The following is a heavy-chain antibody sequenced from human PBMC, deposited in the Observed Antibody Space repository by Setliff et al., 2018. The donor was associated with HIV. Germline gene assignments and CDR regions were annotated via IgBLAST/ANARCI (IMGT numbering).Heavy chain of an antibody. V-gene: IGHV3-7*03. CDR1: GFDFSDYW. J-gene: IGHJ5*02. Sequence: GGSLRLSCVPSGFDFSDYWMSWVRQAPGKGLEWVATINEDGSKKYYGASVKGRFTVSRDNAKKSLYLQMNSLRDEDTAVYFCARGLERTNALFGVLSIWLDTWGQGTLVTV. D-gene: IGHD3-3*01. CDR3: ARGLERTNALFGVLSIWLDT. CDR2: INEDGSKK.